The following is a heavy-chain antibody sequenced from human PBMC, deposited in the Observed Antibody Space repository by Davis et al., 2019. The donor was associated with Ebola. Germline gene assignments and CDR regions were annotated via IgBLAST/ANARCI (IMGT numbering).Heavy chain of an antibody. CDR1: GGTFSSYA. CDR2: IIPIFGTA. V-gene: IGHV1-69*13. J-gene: IGHJ4*02. CDR3: AREDSSGCLDY. Sequence: SVKVSCKASGGTFSSYAISWVRQAPGQGLEWMGGIIPIFGTANYAQKFQGRVTITADESTSTAYMELRSLRSDDTAVYYCAREDSSGCLDYWGQGTLVTVSS. D-gene: IGHD6-19*01.